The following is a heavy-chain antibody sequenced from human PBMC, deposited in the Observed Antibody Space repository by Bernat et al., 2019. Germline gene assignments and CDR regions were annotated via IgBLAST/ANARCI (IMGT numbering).Heavy chain of an antibody. J-gene: IGHJ4*02. Sequence: QVTLKESGPALVKPTQTLTLTCTFSGFSLTTSGMRVSWIRQPPGKALEWLARIDWDDDKFYSTSPKTRLTISKDTSKNQVVLTMTNMDPVDTATYYCARMSYSSSSYYFDYWGQGTLVTVSS. V-gene: IGHV2-70*04. CDR3: ARMSYSSSSYYFDY. CDR1: GFSLTTSGMR. CDR2: IDWDDDK. D-gene: IGHD6-6*01.